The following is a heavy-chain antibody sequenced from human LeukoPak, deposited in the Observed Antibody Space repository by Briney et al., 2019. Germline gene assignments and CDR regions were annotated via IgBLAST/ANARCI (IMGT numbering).Heavy chain of an antibody. CDR2: ISYDGSNK. V-gene: IGHV3-30-3*02. J-gene: IGHJ4*02. CDR3: AKTSGGNY. D-gene: IGHD2-15*01. CDR1: GFTFSSYA. Sequence: QSGGSLRLSCAASGFTFSSYAMHWVRQAPGKGLEWVAVISYDGSNKYYADSVKGRFTISRDNSKNTLYLQMNSLRAEDTAVYYCAKTSGGNYWGQGTLVTVSS.